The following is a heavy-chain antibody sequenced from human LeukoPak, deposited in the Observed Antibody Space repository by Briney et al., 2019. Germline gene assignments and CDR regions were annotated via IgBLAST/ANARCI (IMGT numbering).Heavy chain of an antibody. CDR3: ARNDYGGKLGDY. Sequence: VASLKVSCKASGYTFSGFYIYWVRQAPGQGLEWMGWINPNSGGTNYAQKLQGRVTMTTDTSTSTAYMELRSLRSDDTAVYYCARNDYGGKLGDYWGQGTLVTVSS. D-gene: IGHD4-23*01. CDR1: GYTFSGFY. J-gene: IGHJ4*02. V-gene: IGHV1-2*02. CDR2: INPNSGGT.